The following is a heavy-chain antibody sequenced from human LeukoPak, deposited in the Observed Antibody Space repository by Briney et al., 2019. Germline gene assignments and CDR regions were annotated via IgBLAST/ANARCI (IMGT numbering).Heavy chain of an antibody. J-gene: IGHJ3*02. CDR2: IYYCGST. Sequence: SETLSLTCTVSGGSISSDYWSWIRQPPGEGLEGWVYIYYCGSTNYNPSLHSRVTISVDASKHQFSLKLSSVTAADTAVYYCARAPGSYDAFDIWGQGTMVTVSS. D-gene: IGHD2-15*01. CDR3: ARAPGSYDAFDI. CDR1: GGSISSDY. V-gene: IGHV4-59*01.